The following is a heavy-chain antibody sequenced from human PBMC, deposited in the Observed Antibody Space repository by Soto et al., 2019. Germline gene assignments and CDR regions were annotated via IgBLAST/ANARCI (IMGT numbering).Heavy chain of an antibody. Sequence: EVQLLESGGGLVQPGGSLRLSCAASGFTFSSYAMSWVRQAPGKGLEWVSAISGSGGSTYYADSVKGRFTISRDNSKYTRYLQMNSLRPEDTAVYYCAKGGYSYGYEYYYYYYMDVWGKGTTVTVSS. CDR1: GFTFSSYA. CDR3: AKGGYSYGYEYYYYYYMDV. CDR2: ISGSGGST. V-gene: IGHV3-23*01. D-gene: IGHD5-18*01. J-gene: IGHJ6*03.